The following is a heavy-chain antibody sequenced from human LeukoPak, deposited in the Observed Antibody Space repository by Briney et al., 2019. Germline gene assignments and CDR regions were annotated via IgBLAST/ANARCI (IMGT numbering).Heavy chain of an antibody. CDR2: INPNSGGT. Sequence: ASVKVSCKASGYTFTGYYMHWVRQAPGQGLEWMGWINPNSGGTNYAQKFQGRVTMTRDTSIRTAYMELSRLRSDDTAVYYCARDPSYGSGSYLFDYWGQGTLVTVSS. V-gene: IGHV1-2*02. D-gene: IGHD3-10*01. J-gene: IGHJ4*02. CDR3: ARDPSYGSGSYLFDY. CDR1: GYTFTGYY.